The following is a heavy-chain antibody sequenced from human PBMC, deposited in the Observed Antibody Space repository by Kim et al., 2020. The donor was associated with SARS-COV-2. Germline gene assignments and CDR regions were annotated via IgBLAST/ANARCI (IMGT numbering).Heavy chain of an antibody. D-gene: IGHD3-10*01. Sequence: SETLSLTCTVSGGSISSYYWSWIRQPPGKGLEWIGYIYYSGSTNYNPSLKSRVTISVDTSKNQFSLKLSSVTAADTAVYYCARIYYYGSGSYLNWFDPWGQGTLVTVSS. V-gene: IGHV4-59*13. CDR1: GGSISSYY. CDR2: IYYSGST. CDR3: ARIYYYGSGSYLNWFDP. J-gene: IGHJ5*02.